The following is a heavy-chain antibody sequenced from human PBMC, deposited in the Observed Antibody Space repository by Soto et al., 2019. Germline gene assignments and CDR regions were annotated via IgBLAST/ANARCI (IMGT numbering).Heavy chain of an antibody. CDR2: IYYSGST. CDR1: GGSISSGGYY. Sequence: QVQLQESGPGLVKPSQTLSLTCTVSGGSISSGGYYWSWIRQHPGKGLEWIGYIYYSGSTYYNPSLKSRVTISVDTSKNQFSLKLSSVTAADTAVYYCAATPFGWTRGYNWFDPWGQGTLVTVSS. J-gene: IGHJ5*02. V-gene: IGHV4-31*03. D-gene: IGHD2-15*01. CDR3: AATPFGWTRGYNWFDP.